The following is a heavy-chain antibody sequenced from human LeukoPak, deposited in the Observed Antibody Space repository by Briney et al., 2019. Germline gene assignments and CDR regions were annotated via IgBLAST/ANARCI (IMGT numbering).Heavy chain of an antibody. CDR2: ISSSGSTI. Sequence: GGCLRLFCAASGFTFRSNEMNWVRQAPGKGLEWLSYISSSGSTIHYVEFVKRRFTISRDNAKNSLFLQMNSLRAEDTAVYYCASGVHYTSGWIDIWGQGTMVTVSS. J-gene: IGHJ3*02. CDR1: GFTFRSNE. D-gene: IGHD6-19*01. CDR3: ASGVHYTSGWIDI. V-gene: IGHV3-48*03.